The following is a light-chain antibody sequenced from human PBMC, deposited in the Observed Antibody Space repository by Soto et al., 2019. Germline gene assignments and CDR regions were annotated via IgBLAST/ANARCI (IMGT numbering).Light chain of an antibody. Sequence: EIVLTQSPATLSLSPGERATLSCRASQSVSSYLAWYQQKSGQAPRLLIYDASNRATGIPARFSGSGSGTDFTLTISSLEPEDVAVYYCEQRSNWPPYTFGHGTKLEIK. CDR3: EQRSNWPPYT. J-gene: IGKJ2*01. CDR1: QSVSSY. V-gene: IGKV3-11*01. CDR2: DAS.